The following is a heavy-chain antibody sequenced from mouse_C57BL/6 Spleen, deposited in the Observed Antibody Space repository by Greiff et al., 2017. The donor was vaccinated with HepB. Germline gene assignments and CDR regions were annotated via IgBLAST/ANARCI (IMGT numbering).Heavy chain of an antibody. CDR3: ARDYGSSDLYFDV. Sequence: EVQLQESGPGLVKPSQSLSLTCSVTGYSITSGYYWNWIRQFPGNKLEWMGYISYDGSNNYNPSLKNRISITRDTSKNQFFLKLNSVTTEDTATYYCARDYGSSDLYFDVWGTGTTVTVSS. CDR2: ISYDGSN. CDR1: GYSITSGYY. D-gene: IGHD1-1*01. J-gene: IGHJ1*03. V-gene: IGHV3-6*01.